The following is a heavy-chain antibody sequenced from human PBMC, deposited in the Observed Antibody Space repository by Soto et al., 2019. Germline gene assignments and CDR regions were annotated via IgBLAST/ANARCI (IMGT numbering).Heavy chain of an antibody. CDR1: GFSLSTSGVG. D-gene: IGHD3-10*01. CDR2: IYWNDDK. J-gene: IGHJ6*02. CDR3: AHTPLWFGQDYYYGMDV. V-gene: IGHV2-5*01. Sequence: SGPTLVNPTQTLTLTCTFSGFSLSTSGVGVGWIRQPPGKALEWLALIYWNDDKHYSPSLKSRLTITKDTSKNQVVLTMTNMDPVDTASYYCAHTPLWFGQDYYYGMDVWGQGTTVTVSS.